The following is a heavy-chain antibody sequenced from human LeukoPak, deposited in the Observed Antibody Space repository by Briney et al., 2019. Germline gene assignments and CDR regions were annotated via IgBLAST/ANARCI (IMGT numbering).Heavy chain of an antibody. Sequence: ASMKVSCKASGGTFSSYAISWVRQAPGQGLEWMGRIIPILGIANYAQKFQGRVTITADKSTSTAYMELSSLRSEDTAVYYCAREGGYYDYVWGSCHYWGQGTLVTVSS. CDR2: IIPILGIA. CDR3: AREGGYYDYVWGSCHY. J-gene: IGHJ4*02. CDR1: GGTFSSYA. D-gene: IGHD3-16*01. V-gene: IGHV1-69*04.